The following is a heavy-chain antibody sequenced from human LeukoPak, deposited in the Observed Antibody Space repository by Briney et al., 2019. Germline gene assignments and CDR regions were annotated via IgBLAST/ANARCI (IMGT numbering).Heavy chain of an antibody. CDR1: GGSSRSGDYF. D-gene: IGHD4-23*01. Sequence: PSETLSLTCAVSGGSSRSGDYFWSWIRQPPGKGLEWIGHIHYSGNTYYNPSLKSRVSISVDTSKNQLSLKLSSATAADTAVYYCARENNDYGGKKAFDYWGQGTLVTVSS. V-gene: IGHV4-30-4*01. CDR2: IHYSGNT. J-gene: IGHJ4*02. CDR3: ARENNDYGGKKAFDY.